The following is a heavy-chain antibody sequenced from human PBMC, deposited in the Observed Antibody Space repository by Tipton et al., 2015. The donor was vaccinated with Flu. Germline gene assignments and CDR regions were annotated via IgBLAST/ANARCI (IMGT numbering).Heavy chain of an antibody. V-gene: IGHV4-59*08. CDR2: IYFRGTT. CDR3: ARRDFSNYVSDPKNWFDR. CDR1: GGSISTHY. J-gene: IGHJ5*02. D-gene: IGHD4-11*01. Sequence: GLVKPSETLSLTCTVSGGSISTHYWNWIRQPPGKGLEWIGYIYFRGTTNYNPSLKSRVTISVDTSKNQFSLEMRSVTAADMAVYYCARRDFSNYVSDPKNWFDRWGQGTLVTVSS.